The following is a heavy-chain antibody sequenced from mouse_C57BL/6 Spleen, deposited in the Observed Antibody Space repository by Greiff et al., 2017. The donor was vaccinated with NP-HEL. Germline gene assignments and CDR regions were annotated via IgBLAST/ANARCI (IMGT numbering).Heavy chain of an antibody. CDR2: INPSNGGT. V-gene: IGHV1-53*01. J-gene: IGHJ2*01. Sequence: QVHVKQSGTELVKPGASVKLSCKASGYTFTSYWMHWVMQRPGQGLEWIGNINPSNGGTNYNEKFKSKATLTVDKSSSTAYMQLSSLTSEDSAVXYCASYDYEDYFDYWGQGTTLTVSS. D-gene: IGHD2-4*01. CDR3: ASYDYEDYFDY. CDR1: GYTFTSYW.